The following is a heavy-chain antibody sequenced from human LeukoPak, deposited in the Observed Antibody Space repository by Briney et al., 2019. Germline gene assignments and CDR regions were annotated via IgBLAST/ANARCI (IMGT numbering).Heavy chain of an antibody. V-gene: IGHV4-34*01. CDR2: INHSGST. CDR1: GGSFSGYY. D-gene: IGHD2-2*01. CDR3: ARRGPRYCSSTSCRGWFDP. Sequence: SETLSLTCAVYGGSFSGYYWSWIRQPPGKGLEWIGEINHSGSTNYNPSLKGRVTISVDTSKDQFSLKLSSVTAADTAVYYCARRGPRYCSSTSCRGWFDPWGQGTLVTVSS. J-gene: IGHJ5*02.